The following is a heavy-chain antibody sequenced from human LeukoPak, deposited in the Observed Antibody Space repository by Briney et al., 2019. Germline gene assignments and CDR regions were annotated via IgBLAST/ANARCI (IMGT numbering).Heavy chain of an antibody. CDR3: ARDFQTEAPDY. CDR2: INPNSGVT. D-gene: IGHD2/OR15-2a*01. J-gene: IGHJ4*02. CDR1: GYSFTGYY. V-gene: IGHV1-2*02. Sequence: ASVKVSCKSSGYSFTGYYMHWVRQAPGQGLEWMGWINPNSGVTDFAQKFQGRVTMTRDTSISTAYMELSRLTSDDTDVYYCARDFQTEAPDYWGQGTLVTVSS.